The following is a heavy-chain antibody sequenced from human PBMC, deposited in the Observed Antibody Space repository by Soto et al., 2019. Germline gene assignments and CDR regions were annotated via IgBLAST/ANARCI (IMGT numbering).Heavy chain of an antibody. CDR2: IYYSGSS. V-gene: IGHV4-30-4*01. Sequence: SETLSLTCTVSGGSISSGDYYWSWIRQPPGKGLEWIGYIYYSGSSYYNPSLKSRVTISVDTSKNQFSLKLSSVTAADTAVYYCARGVEGITGTTLYYFDYWGQETLVTVSS. CDR1: GGSISSGDYY. D-gene: IGHD1-7*01. J-gene: IGHJ4*02. CDR3: ARGVEGITGTTLYYFDY.